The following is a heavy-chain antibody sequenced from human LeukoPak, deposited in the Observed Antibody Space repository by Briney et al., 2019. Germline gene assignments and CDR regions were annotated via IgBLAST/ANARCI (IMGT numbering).Heavy chain of an antibody. CDR2: INPIGDST. V-gene: IGHV1-46*01. CDR1: EYSFTSYY. CDR3: AREGASCSSTSCSRKYWFDP. D-gene: IGHD2-2*01. J-gene: IGHJ5*02. Sequence: GASVRVSCKTSEYSFTSYYMHWVRQAPGQGLEWMGIINPIGDSTSHAQKFQGRVTMTRDTSTSTVYMELSSLRSEDTAVYYCAREGASCSSTSCSRKYWFDPWGQGTLVTVSS.